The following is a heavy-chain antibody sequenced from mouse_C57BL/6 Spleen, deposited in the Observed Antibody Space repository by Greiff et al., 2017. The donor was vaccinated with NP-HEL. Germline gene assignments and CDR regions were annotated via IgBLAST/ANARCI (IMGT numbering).Heavy chain of an antibody. CDR1: GYSITSGYY. CDR2: ISYDGSN. Sequence: QSGPGLVKPSQSLSLTCSVTGYSITSGYYWNWIRQFPGNKLEWMGYISYDGSNNYNPSLKNRISITRDTSKNQFFLKLNSVTTEDTATYYCARGTTVVESYWGQGTTLTVSS. D-gene: IGHD1-1*01. CDR3: ARGTTVVESY. V-gene: IGHV3-6*01. J-gene: IGHJ2*01.